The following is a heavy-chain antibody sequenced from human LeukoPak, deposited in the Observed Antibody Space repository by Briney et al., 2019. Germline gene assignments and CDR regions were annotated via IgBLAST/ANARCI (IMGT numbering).Heavy chain of an antibody. V-gene: IGHV4-59*01. CDR1: GGSISSYY. CDR2: VYYSGST. D-gene: IGHD2-15*01. Sequence: SETLSLTCTVSGGSISSYYWSWIRQPPGKGLEWIGYVYYSGSTNYNPSLKRRVTISVDTSKNQFSLKLSSVTAADTAVYYCARAPSAARVAFDIWGQGTMVTVSS. CDR3: ARAPSAARVAFDI. J-gene: IGHJ3*02.